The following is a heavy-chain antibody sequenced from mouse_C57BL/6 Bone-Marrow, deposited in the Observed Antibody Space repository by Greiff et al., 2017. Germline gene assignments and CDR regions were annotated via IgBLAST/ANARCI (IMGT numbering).Heavy chain of an antibody. Sequence: QVQLQQSGPELVKPGASVKLSCKASGYTFTSYDINWVKQRPGQGLEWIGWIYPRDVSTKYNEKLKGKATLTVDTSSSTAYMELHILTSEDSAVYFCARLEFDGSSGDWYFDVWGTGTTVTVSS. CDR3: ARLEFDGSSGDWYFDV. CDR1: GYTFTSYD. J-gene: IGHJ1*03. D-gene: IGHD1-1*01. CDR2: IYPRDVST. V-gene: IGHV1-85*01.